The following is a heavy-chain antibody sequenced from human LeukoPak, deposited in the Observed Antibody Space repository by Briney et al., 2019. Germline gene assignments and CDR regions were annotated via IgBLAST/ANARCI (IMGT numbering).Heavy chain of an antibody. D-gene: IGHD3-10*01. CDR3: ARGPGGSGSYSWVTDLGF. Sequence: ASVKVSCKASGYTFTGYYMHWVRQAPGQGLEWMGVINPSGGSTNYAQKFQGRITMTRDTSTSTVYMELSSLRSEDTAVYYCARGPGGSGSYSWVTDLGFWGQGTLVTVSS. V-gene: IGHV1-46*01. CDR2: INPSGGST. CDR1: GYTFTGYY. J-gene: IGHJ4*02.